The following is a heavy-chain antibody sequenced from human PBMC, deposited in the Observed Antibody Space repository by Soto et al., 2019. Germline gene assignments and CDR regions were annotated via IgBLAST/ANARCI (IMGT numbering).Heavy chain of an antibody. CDR2: ISGGGDTT. D-gene: IGHD3-10*01. J-gene: IGHJ4*02. V-gene: IGHV3-23*01. CDR3: AKGRGGSGSLTPRVDF. Sequence: EVQLLESGGGLVQPGGSLRLSCAASGFTFNNYAMTWVRQAPGKGLEWVPAISGGGDTTSYADSVQGRFTVSRDGSKNTLYLQMSSLRAEDTALYYCAKGRGGSGSLTPRVDFWGQGTLVTVSS. CDR1: GFTFNNYA.